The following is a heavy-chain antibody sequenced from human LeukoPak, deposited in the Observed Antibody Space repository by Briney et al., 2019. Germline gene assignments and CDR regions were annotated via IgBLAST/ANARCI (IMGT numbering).Heavy chain of an antibody. J-gene: IGHJ4*02. D-gene: IGHD5-24*01. CDR1: GASISSHF. CDR2: IYYIGST. Sequence: SETLSLTCTVSGASISSHFWTWIRQPPGKGLEWIGCIYYIGSTNYNPSLKSRVTISVDTSKNQFSLNLSSVTAADTAVYYCASTRRDGYPFDYWGQGTLVTVSS. CDR3: ASTRRDGYPFDY. V-gene: IGHV4-59*11.